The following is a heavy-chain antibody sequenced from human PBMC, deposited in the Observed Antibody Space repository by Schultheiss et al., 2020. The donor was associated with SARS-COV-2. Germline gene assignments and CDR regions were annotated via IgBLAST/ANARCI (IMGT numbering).Heavy chain of an antibody. Sequence: GGSLRLSCAASGFTFSNAWMSWVRQAPGKGLEWVGRIKSKTDGGTTDYAAPVKGRFTISRDDSKNTLYLQMNSLKTEDTAVYYCTTAPRDYYDSSGYYRSKYYYYGMDVWGQGTTVTVSS. J-gene: IGHJ6*02. CDR3: TTAPRDYYDSSGYYRSKYYYYGMDV. V-gene: IGHV3-15*01. CDR1: GFTFSNAW. CDR2: IKSKTDGGTT. D-gene: IGHD3-22*01.